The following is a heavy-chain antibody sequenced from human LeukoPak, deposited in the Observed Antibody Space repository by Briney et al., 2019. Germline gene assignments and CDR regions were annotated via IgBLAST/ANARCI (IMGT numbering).Heavy chain of an antibody. D-gene: IGHD5-18*01. J-gene: IGHJ4*02. CDR3: AGARGRGYSYGPLGY. CDR2: IYYSGST. Sequence: PSETLSLTCTVSGGSISSYYWSWIRQPPGKGLEWIGYIYYSGSTNYNPSLKSRVTISVDTSKNQFSLKLSSVTAADTAVYYCAGARGRGYSYGPLGYWGQGTLVTVSS. V-gene: IGHV4-59*01. CDR1: GGSISSYY.